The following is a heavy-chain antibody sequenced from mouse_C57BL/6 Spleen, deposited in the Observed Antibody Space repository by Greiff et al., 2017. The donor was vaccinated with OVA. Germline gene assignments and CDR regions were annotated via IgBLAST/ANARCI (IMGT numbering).Heavy chain of an antibody. Sequence: EVNVVESEGGLVQPGSSMKLSCTASGFTFSDYYMAWVRQVPEKGLEWVANINYDGSSTYYLDSLKSRFIISRDNAKNILYLQMSSLKSEDTATYDCARLLYWYFDVWGTGTTVTVSS. CDR1: GFTFSDYY. J-gene: IGHJ1*03. CDR3: ARLLYWYFDV. CDR2: INYDGSST. V-gene: IGHV5-16*01.